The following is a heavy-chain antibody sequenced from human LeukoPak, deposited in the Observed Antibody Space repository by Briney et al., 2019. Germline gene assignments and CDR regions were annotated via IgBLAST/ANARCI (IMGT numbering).Heavy chain of an antibody. J-gene: IGHJ3*02. CDR1: GGSISSYY. CDR3: ARDAVKVLRSYAFDI. V-gene: IGHV4-4*07. Sequence: SETLSLTRTVSGGSISSYYWSWIRQPAGKGLEWIGRIYTSGSTNYNPSLKSRVTISVDTSKNQFSLKLSSVTAADTAVYYCARDAVKVLRSYAFDIWGQGTMVTVSS. D-gene: IGHD3-3*01. CDR2: IYTSGST.